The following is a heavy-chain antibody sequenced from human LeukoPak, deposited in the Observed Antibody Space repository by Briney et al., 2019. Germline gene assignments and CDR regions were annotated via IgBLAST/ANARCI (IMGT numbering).Heavy chain of an antibody. CDR1: GYTFSSYA. CDR3: AKDRLRWLRGPDDYMDV. J-gene: IGHJ6*03. CDR2: ISGRDASSGSDAST. V-gene: IGHV3-21*04. D-gene: IGHD4-17*01. Sequence: PGGSLRLSCATSGYTFSSYAMSWVRQAPGKGLEWVSGISGRDASSGSDASTDYADSVKGRFTISRDNPKNTVYLQMNSLRAEDTAVYYCAKDRLRWLRGPDDYMDVWGKGTTVTVSS.